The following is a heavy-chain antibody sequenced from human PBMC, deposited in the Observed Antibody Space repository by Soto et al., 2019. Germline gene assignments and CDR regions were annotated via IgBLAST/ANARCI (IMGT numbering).Heavy chain of an antibody. J-gene: IGHJ6*03. CDR3: ARESRLSHYYYYYMDV. Sequence: SVKVSCKASGGTFSSYTISWVRQAPGQGLEWMGRIIPILGIANYAQKFQGRVTITADKSTSTAYMELSSLRSEDTAVYYCARESRLSHYYYYYMDVWGKGTTVTVSS. CDR2: IIPILGIA. CDR1: GGTFSSYT. D-gene: IGHD2-21*02. V-gene: IGHV1-69*04.